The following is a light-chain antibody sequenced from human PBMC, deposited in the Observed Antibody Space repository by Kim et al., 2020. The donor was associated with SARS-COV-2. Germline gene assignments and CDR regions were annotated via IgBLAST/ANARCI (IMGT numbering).Light chain of an antibody. CDR2: RDN. CDR3: QAWDSSIYV. CDR1: KLGDKY. J-gene: IGLJ1*01. V-gene: IGLV3-1*01. Sequence: VSRGQKASITCSGDKLGDKYASWYQQKPGQSPVVVIFRDNRRPSGIPERFSGSNSGNTATLTISGTQAMDEADYYCQAWDSSIYVFGTGTKVTVL.